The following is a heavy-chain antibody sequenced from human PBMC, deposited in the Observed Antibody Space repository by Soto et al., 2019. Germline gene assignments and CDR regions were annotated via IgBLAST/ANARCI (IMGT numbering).Heavy chain of an antibody. J-gene: IGHJ6*03. Sequence: EVQLLEYGGGLVQPGGSLRLSCAASGFTFSNYVMSWVRQAPGKRLEWVSSVSNSGSNTYYAESVKGRVTISRDNSNNTLYLQMNSLRAEDTALYYCARRGRTLPHYSYYMDVWGKGTTVTVSS. V-gene: IGHV3-23*01. CDR2: VSNSGSNT. CDR1: GFTFSNYV. CDR3: ARRGRTLPHYSYYMDV.